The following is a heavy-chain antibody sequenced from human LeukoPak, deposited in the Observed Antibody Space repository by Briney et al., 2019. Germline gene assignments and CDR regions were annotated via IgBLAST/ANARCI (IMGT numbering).Heavy chain of an antibody. V-gene: IGHV1-2*02. CDR3: ARAAALYCSSTSCYYSDY. D-gene: IGHD2-2*01. J-gene: IGHJ4*02. Sequence: ASVNVSCKASGYTFTGYYMHWVRQAPGQGLEWMGWINPNSGGTNYAQKFRGRVTMTRDTSISTAYMELSRLRSDDTAVYYCARAAALYCSSTSCYYSDYWGQGTLVTVSS. CDR2: INPNSGGT. CDR1: GYTFTGYY.